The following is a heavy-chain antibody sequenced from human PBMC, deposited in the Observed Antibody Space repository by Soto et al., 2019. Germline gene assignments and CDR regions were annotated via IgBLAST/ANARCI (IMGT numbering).Heavy chain of an antibody. Sequence: PGGSLRLSCAASGFNFDDFAMHWVRRAPGKGLEWVSGISWEGGSIGYADSVKGRFIISRDNAKNSLFLQMNSLTADDTALYYCAKDHDEDFGYDLDYSNSWGQGTQVTVS. D-gene: IGHD5-12*01. V-gene: IGHV3-9*01. CDR3: AKDHDEDFGYDLDYSNS. J-gene: IGHJ4*02. CDR1: GFNFDDFA. CDR2: ISWEGGSI.